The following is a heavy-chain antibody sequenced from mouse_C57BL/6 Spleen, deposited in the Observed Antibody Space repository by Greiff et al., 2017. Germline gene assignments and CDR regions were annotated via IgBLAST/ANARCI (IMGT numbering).Heavy chain of an antibody. CDR2: IYWDDDK. CDR3: ARSPDGYYYYFDY. J-gene: IGHJ2*01. V-gene: IGHV8-12*01. Sequence: QVTLKESGPGILQSSQTLSLTCSFSGFSLSTSGMGVSWIRQPSGKGLEWLAHIYWDDDKRYNPSLKSRLTISKDTSRNQVFLKITSVDTADTATYYCARSPDGYYYYFDYWGQGTTLTVSS. D-gene: IGHD2-3*01. CDR1: GFSLSTSGMG.